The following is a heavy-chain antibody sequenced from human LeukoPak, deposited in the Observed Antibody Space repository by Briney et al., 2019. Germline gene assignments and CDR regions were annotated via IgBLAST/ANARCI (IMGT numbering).Heavy chain of an antibody. CDR1: GFTLRSNW. CDR2: IHSDGSRI. V-gene: IGHV3-74*03. Sequence: GGSLRLSCAASGFTLRSNWMHWVRHAPGKGLVWVSRIHSDGSRITYADFVKDRFTISRDNAKNTLSLQMNSLRVEDTAVYYCVKSSGSYLGDWGQGTLVAVPS. CDR3: VKSSGSYLGD. J-gene: IGHJ4*02. D-gene: IGHD1-26*01.